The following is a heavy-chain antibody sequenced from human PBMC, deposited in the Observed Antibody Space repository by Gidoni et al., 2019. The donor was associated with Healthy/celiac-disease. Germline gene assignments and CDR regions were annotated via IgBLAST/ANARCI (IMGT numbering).Heavy chain of an antibody. CDR2: IWYDGSNK. D-gene: IGHD2-2*01. V-gene: IGHV3-33*01. J-gene: IGHJ5*02. Sequence: APGKGLEWVAVIWYDGSNKYYADSVKGRFTISRDNSKNTLYLQMNSLRAEDTAVYYCARDLGYCSSTSCQNNWFDPWGQGTLVTVSS. CDR3: ARDLGYCSSTSCQNNWFDP.